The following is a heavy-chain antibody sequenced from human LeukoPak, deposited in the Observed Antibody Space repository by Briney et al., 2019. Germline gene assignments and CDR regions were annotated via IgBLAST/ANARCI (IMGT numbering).Heavy chain of an antibody. CDR3: ARTYYGSGSYYNVGWFDP. Sequence: GGSLRLSCAASGFTFSSYSMNWVRQAPGKGLEWVSSISSSSSYIYYADSVKGRFTISRDNAKSSLYLQMNSLRAEDTAVYYCARTYYGSGSYYNVGWFDPWGQGTLVTVSS. J-gene: IGHJ5*02. CDR1: GFTFSSYS. V-gene: IGHV3-21*01. D-gene: IGHD3-10*01. CDR2: ISSSSSYI.